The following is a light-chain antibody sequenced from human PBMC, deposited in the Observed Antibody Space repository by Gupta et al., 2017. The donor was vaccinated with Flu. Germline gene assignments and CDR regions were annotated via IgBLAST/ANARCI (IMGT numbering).Light chain of an antibody. Sequence: DIQMTQSPSSLSASVGDRVTITCQASQDISNYLNWFQQKSGKAPELLIYDASNLETGVPSRFSGSGSGTDFTLTISRLQPEDIATYYCQQYDSPPLTFGGGTXVEIE. V-gene: IGKV1-33*01. J-gene: IGKJ4*01. CDR2: DAS. CDR1: QDISNY. CDR3: QQYDSPPLT.